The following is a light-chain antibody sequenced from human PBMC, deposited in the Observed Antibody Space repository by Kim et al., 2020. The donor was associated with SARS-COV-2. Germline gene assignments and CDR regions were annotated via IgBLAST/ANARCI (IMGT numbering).Light chain of an antibody. CDR3: CSYAGYGICI. CDR1: NDDVGAYNL. Sequence: QSALTQSASVSGSPGQPTTISCTGSNDDVGAYNLVSWYQQHPGKAPRLIIYEVDKRPSGVSDRFSGSKSGNTASLTISGLQAEDEGDYYCCSYAGYGICIFGGGTKVTVL. CDR2: EVD. V-gene: IGLV2-23*02. J-gene: IGLJ2*01.